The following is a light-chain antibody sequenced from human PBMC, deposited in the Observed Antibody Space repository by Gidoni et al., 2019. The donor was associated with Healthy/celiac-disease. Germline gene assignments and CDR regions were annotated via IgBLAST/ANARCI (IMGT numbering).Light chain of an antibody. CDR3: QSYDSSLSGLYV. CDR2: GNS. Sequence: QSVLTQPPSVSGPPGQSVTISCTGSSSNIGAGYDVHWYQQLPGTAPKLLIYGNSNRPSGVPDRFSGSKSGTSASLAITGLQAEDEADYYCQSYDSSLSGLYVFGTGTKVTVL. CDR1: SSNIGAGYD. V-gene: IGLV1-40*01. J-gene: IGLJ1*01.